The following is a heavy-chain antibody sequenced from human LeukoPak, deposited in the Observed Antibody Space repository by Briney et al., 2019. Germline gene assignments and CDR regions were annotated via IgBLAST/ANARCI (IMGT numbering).Heavy chain of an antibody. CDR1: GFSFSGHW. CDR3: ARGPNSNWSGLDL. J-gene: IGHJ4*02. Sequence: PGGSLRLSCIASGFSFSGHWMHWARQLPGKGLVWVSRISPTGSTTSYADSVKGRFTVSRDNAKNTLYLQVNNLGAEDTAVYYCARGPNSNWSGLDLWGQGTLLTVSS. D-gene: IGHD6-6*01. CDR2: ISPTGSTT. V-gene: IGHV3-74*01.